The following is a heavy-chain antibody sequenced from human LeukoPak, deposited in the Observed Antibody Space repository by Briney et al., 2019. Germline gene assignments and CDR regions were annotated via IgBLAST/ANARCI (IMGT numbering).Heavy chain of an antibody. J-gene: IGHJ6*03. D-gene: IGHD2-2*01. CDR2: ISSSSSSI. V-gene: IGHV3-11*04. CDR1: GFTFSDYY. Sequence: GGSLRLSCAASGFTFSDYYMRWIRQAPGKGLEWGSYISSSSSSIFHADSVKGRFTVSRDNAKNSLFLQMNSLRAEDTAVYYCARDHLVVVPTVTGDYYYYYMDVWGKGTTVTVSS. CDR3: ARDHLVVVPTVTGDYYYYYMDV.